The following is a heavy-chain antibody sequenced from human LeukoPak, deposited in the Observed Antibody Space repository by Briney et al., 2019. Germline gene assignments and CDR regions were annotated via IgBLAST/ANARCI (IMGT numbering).Heavy chain of an antibody. CDR2: IYYSGAT. CDR1: GGSISGSTYY. CDR3: ARREANSRWSTFDY. V-gene: IGHV4-39*01. J-gene: IGHJ4*02. Sequence: SETLSLTCTVSGGSISGSTYYWGWIRQPPGKGLEWIANIYYSGATYYNPSLRSRVTISVDTSKNQFSLKLSSVTAADTAVYYCARREANSRWSTFDYWGQGTLVNVSS. D-gene: IGHD6-13*01.